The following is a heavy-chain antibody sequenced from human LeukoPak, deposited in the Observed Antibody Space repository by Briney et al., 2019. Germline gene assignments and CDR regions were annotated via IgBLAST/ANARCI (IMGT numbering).Heavy chain of an antibody. J-gene: IGHJ4*02. V-gene: IGHV3-53*01. Sequence: GGSLRLSCAASGFTVSSNYMNWVRQAPGQGLEWGSVINSGGSTYYADSVKGRFTISRDNSKNTLYLQMNSLRAEDTAVYYCARDRDSSGYQEYWGQGTLVTVSS. CDR2: INSGGST. CDR1: GFTVSSNY. D-gene: IGHD3-22*01. CDR3: ARDRDSSGYQEY.